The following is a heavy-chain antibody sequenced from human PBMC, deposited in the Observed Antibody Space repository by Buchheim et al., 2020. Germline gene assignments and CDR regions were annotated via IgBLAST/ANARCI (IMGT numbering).Heavy chain of an antibody. V-gene: IGHV3-66*01. CDR3: ARRQPSGSWFDP. CDR2: IYRGGAT. Sequence: EVQLVESGGGLVQPGGSLRLSCAVSGFTVSSDSMSWVRQAPGKGLEWVSAIYRGGATYYTDSVKGRFTISRDSSKHTLYLQMNRLRVEDTAMYYCARRQPSGSWFDPWGQGTL. J-gene: IGHJ5*02. CDR1: GFTVSSDS. D-gene: IGHD3-22*01.